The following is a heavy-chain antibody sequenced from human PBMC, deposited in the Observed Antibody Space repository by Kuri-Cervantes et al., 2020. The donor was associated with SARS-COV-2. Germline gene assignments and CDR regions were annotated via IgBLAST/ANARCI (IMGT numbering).Heavy chain of an antibody. Sequence: GESLKISCAASGFTFSSYEMNWVRQAPGKGLEWVSYISSSGSTIYYADSVKGRFTLSRDNAKNMLFLQMNSLRAEDTAVYYCVRDGDHWNFDYWGQGTRVTVSS. CDR2: ISSSGSTI. CDR1: GFTFSSYE. J-gene: IGHJ4*02. CDR3: VRDGDHWNFDY. V-gene: IGHV3-48*03. D-gene: IGHD1-1*01.